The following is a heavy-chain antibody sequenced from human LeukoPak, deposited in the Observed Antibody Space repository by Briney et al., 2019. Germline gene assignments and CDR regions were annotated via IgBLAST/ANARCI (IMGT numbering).Heavy chain of an antibody. J-gene: IGHJ3*02. D-gene: IGHD1-26*01. Sequence: SETLSLTCTVSGGSISSYYWSWIRQPAGKGLEWIGRIYTSGSTNYNPSLKSRVTMSVDTSKNQFSLKLSSVTAADTAVYYCARVSGSYDPDAFDIWGQGTMVTVSS. CDR1: GGSISSYY. V-gene: IGHV4-4*07. CDR2: IYTSGST. CDR3: ARVSGSYDPDAFDI.